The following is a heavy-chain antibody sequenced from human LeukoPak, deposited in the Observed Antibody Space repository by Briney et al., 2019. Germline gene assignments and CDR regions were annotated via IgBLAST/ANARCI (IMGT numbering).Heavy chain of an antibody. V-gene: IGHV1-2*02. CDR1: GYTFTGYY. J-gene: IGHJ6*02. CDR2: INPNSGDT. Sequence: ASVTVSCKASGYTFTGYYMHWVRQAPGQGLEWMGWINPNSGDTNYAQKFQGRVTMTRDTSISTAHMELSRLRSDDTAVYYCARYCSSSSCFFTGRKYNGMDVWGQGTTVTVSS. CDR3: ARYCSSSSCFFTGRKYNGMDV. D-gene: IGHD2-2*01.